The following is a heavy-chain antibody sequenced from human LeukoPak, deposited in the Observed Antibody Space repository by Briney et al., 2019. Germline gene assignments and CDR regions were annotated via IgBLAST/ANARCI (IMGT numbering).Heavy chain of an antibody. V-gene: IGHV3-48*03. CDR2: ISSSGSTI. D-gene: IGHD6-13*01. J-gene: IGHJ6*03. CDR1: GFTFSSYE. CDR3: AREGYTSSWLYYYYYMDV. Sequence: GGSLRLSCAASGFTFSSYEMNWVRQAPGKGLEWVSYISSSGSTIYYADSVKGRFTISRDNAKNSLYLQMNSLRPEDTAIYYCAREGYTSSWLYYYYYMDVWGKGTTVTVSS.